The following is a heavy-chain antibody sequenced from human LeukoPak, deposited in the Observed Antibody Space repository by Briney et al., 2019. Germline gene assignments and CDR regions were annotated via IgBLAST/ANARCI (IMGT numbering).Heavy chain of an antibody. D-gene: IGHD1-14*01. J-gene: IGHJ4*02. CDR2: ISSRGSYI. Sequence: PGGSLRLSCAASGFTFSSYSMNWVRQAPGKGLEWVSSISSRGSYIYYADSVKGRFTISRDNAKNSLYLQMNSLRAEDTAVYYCARGSRTSGEYYFDYWGQGTLVTVSS. CDR3: ARGSRTSGEYYFDY. V-gene: IGHV3-21*01. CDR1: GFTFSSYS.